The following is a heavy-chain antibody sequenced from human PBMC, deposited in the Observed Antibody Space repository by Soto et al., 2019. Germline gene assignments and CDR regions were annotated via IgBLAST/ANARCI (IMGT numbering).Heavy chain of an antibody. J-gene: IGHJ5*02. CDR1: SGSISSSSYY. V-gene: IGHV4-39*01. CDR3: ARHVRPSTTPRRDWFDP. Sequence: SETLSLTCTLSSGSISSSSYYWGWIRQPPGKGLEWIGCIYYSEYTYPNPSLNSRVTMSVDTSMNQFALRLSSGTAADTAVYYCARHVRPSTTPRRDWFDPWGQGTLVTVSS. D-gene: IGHD3-10*02. CDR2: IYYSEYT.